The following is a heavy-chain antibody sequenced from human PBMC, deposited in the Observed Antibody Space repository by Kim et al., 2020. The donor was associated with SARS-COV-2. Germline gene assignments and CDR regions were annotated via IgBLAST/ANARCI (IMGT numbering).Heavy chain of an antibody. J-gene: IGHJ5*02. D-gene: IGHD2-2*01. CDR1: GYTFTGYS. V-gene: IGHV1-2*05. CDR2: INLNSGGT. Sequence: ASVKVSCKTSGYTFTGYSMHWVPQAPGQGLEWMGRINLNSGGTKYAQKFQGRVTMTRDTSISTAYMELSRLISDDAVVYYCAKGSDQADNWLDPWGQGTLVTVSS. CDR3: AKGSDQADNWLDP.